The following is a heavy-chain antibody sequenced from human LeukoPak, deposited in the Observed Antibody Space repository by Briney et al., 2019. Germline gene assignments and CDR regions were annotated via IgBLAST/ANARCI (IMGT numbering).Heavy chain of an antibody. D-gene: IGHD3-10*01. CDR3: ARDYGSGSYYGY. CDR1: GYTFTAYY. J-gene: IGHJ4*02. V-gene: IGHV1-2*02. CDR2: INPNSGAT. Sequence: ASVKVSCKASGYTFTAYYIHWLRQAPGQGLEWMGWINPNSGATKYAQEFQDRVTVTRDTSVGTAYMELPGLRSDDTAIYYCARDYGSGSYYGYWGQGTLVTVSS.